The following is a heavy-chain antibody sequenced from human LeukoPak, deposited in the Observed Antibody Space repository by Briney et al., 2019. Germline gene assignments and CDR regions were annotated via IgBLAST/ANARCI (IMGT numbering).Heavy chain of an antibody. CDR2: ISYDGSNK. D-gene: IGHD6-19*01. Sequence: SGGSLRLSCAASGFTFSSYAMHWVRQAPGKGLEWVAVISYDGSNKYYADSVKGRFTISRDNSKNTLYLQMNSLRAEDTAVYYCARGGTRIAVAGPLDYWGQGTLVTVSS. CDR3: ARGGTRIAVAGPLDY. CDR1: GFTFSSYA. V-gene: IGHV3-30*04. J-gene: IGHJ4*02.